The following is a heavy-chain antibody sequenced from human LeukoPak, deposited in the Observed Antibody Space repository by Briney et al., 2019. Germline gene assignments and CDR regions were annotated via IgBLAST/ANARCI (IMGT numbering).Heavy chain of an antibody. V-gene: IGHV4-39*01. CDR1: GEFIKSGDSY. D-gene: IGHD3-3*01. J-gene: IGHJ6*02. Sequence: PSETLSLTCSVSGEFIKSGDSYWGWIRQYPKKELEWLGSIYYVGSPYYNPSLNSRRVTMSVDTSKNQFSLTLTSVTAADTAVYYCARLPITKRAMDVWGQGTTVTVSS. CDR2: IYYVGSP. CDR3: ARLPITKRAMDV.